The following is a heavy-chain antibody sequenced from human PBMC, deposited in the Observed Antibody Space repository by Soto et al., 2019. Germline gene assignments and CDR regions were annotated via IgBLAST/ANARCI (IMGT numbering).Heavy chain of an antibody. Sequence: GGSLRLSCAASGFNFSRYAMSWVRQAPGKGLEWVSAISGSGDNTYYADSVKGRLTISRDNSKNTLYLQMNSLRGEDTALYYCAKDDLGDGDVRTIFDYWGQGTPVTVSS. CDR1: GFNFSRYA. V-gene: IGHV3-23*01. CDR3: AKDDLGDGDVRTIFDY. CDR2: ISGSGDNT. J-gene: IGHJ4*02. D-gene: IGHD3-16*01.